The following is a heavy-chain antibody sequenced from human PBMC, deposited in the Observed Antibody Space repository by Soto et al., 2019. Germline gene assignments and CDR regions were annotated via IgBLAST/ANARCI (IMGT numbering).Heavy chain of an antibody. D-gene: IGHD5-18*01. CDR1: GGTFSSYA. V-gene: IGHV1-69*01. CDR3: ASWHSYGPRGSVVYGMDV. CDR2: IIPIFGTA. J-gene: IGHJ6*02. Sequence: QVQLVQSGAEVKKPGSSVKVSCKASGGTFSSYAISWVRQAPGQGLEWMGGIIPIFGTANYAQKFQGRVTITADEPTSTASMELSSLRSEDTAVYYCASWHSYGPRGSVVYGMDVWGQGTTVTVSS.